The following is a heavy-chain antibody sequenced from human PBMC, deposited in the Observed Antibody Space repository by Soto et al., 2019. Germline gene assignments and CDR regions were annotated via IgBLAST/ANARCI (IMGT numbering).Heavy chain of an antibody. D-gene: IGHD6-19*01. CDR3: ARSYSSGWEFDY. Sequence: GGSLRLSCGASGFTFSNYYMSWIRQAPGKGLEWVSYISSTGRTIYYADSVKGRFTVSRDNAQNSLFLKLNSLRVEDMAVYYCARSYSSGWEFDYWGQGTQVTVSS. CDR2: ISSTGRTI. V-gene: IGHV3-11*01. J-gene: IGHJ4*02. CDR1: GFTFSNYY.